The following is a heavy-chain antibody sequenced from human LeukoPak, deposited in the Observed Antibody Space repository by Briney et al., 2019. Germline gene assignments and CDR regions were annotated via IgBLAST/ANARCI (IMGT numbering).Heavy chain of an antibody. J-gene: IGHJ4*02. V-gene: IGHV4-59*01. Sequence: SETLSLTCTVSGGSISSYYWSWIRQPPGKGLEWIGYIYYSGSTNYNPSLKSRVTISVDTSKNQFSLKLSSVTAADTAVYYCARQKYSSSHVDCWGQGTLVTVSS. CDR1: GGSISSYY. CDR2: IYYSGST. CDR3: ARQKYSSSHVDC. D-gene: IGHD6-13*01.